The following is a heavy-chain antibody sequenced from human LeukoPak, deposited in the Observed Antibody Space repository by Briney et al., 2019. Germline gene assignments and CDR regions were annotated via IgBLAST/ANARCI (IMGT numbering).Heavy chain of an antibody. Sequence: ASVKVSCKAFGYTFTSNYMHWVRQAPGQGPEWMGGISPSGGSTTYAQKFQVRVTLTRDMSTTTDYLELSSLRSEDTAVYYSARVAELGGYSYGYLGYYDYYMDVWGKGTTVTVSS. CDR1: GYTFTSNY. D-gene: IGHD5-18*01. CDR2: ISPSGGST. CDR3: ARVAELGGYSYGYLGYYDYYMDV. J-gene: IGHJ6*03. V-gene: IGHV1-46*01.